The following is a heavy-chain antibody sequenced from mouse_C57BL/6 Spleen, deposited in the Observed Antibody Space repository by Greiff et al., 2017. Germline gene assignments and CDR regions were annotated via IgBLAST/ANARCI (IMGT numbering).Heavy chain of an antibody. Sequence: QVQLKESGPGLVAPAQSLSITCTASGFSLSSYGVSWVRQPPGKGLEWLGVIWGDGSTNYHSAHISRLSISKDNSKSQVFLRLNSLQTADTATYYCAKCGNYEGFAYWGQGTLVTVSA. J-gene: IGHJ3*01. CDR1: GFSLSSYG. CDR2: IWGDGST. D-gene: IGHD2-1*01. V-gene: IGHV2-3*01. CDR3: AKCGNYEGFAY.